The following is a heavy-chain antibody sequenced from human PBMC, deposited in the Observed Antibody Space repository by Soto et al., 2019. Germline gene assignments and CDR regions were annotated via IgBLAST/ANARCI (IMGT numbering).Heavy chain of an antibody. V-gene: IGHV2-26*01. CDR2: IFSSDEK. CDR3: ARFTYSSGWDGGNWFDP. Sequence: QVTLKESGPVLVKPTETLTLTCTVSGFSLSNARMGVSWIRQPPGKALEWLAHIFSSDEKAYSTSLKSRLTISRDTSKSQVVLTMTNMDPVDTASYYCARFTYSSGWDGGNWFDPWGQGTLVTVSS. D-gene: IGHD6-19*01. CDR1: GFSLSNARMG. J-gene: IGHJ5*02.